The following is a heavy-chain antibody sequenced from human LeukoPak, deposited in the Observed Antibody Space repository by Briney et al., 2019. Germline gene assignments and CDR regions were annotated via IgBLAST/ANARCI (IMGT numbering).Heavy chain of an antibody. CDR3: ARASRPYYHGMDV. J-gene: IGHJ6*02. Sequence: SETLSLTCAVSGGSISSGGYSWSWIRQPPGKGLEWIGYIYHSGSTYYNPSLKSRVTISVDRSKNQFSLKLSSVTAADTAVYYCARASRPYYHGMDVWGQGTTVTVSS. V-gene: IGHV4-30-2*01. CDR2: IYHSGST. CDR1: GGSISSGGYS.